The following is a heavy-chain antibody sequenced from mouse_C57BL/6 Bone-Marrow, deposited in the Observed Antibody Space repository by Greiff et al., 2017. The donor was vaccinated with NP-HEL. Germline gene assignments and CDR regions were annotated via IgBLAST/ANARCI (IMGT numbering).Heavy chain of an antibody. J-gene: IGHJ4*01. CDR3: ARGTYYSNLNYYAMDY. V-gene: IGHV5-17*01. D-gene: IGHD2-5*01. Sequence: EVKVVESGGGLVKPGGSLKLSCAASGFTFSDYGMHWVRQAPEKGLEWVAYISSGSSTIYYADTVKGRFTISRDNAKNTLFLQMTSLRSEDTAMYYCARGTYYSNLNYYAMDYWGQGTSVTVSS. CDR1: GFTFSDYG. CDR2: ISSGSSTI.